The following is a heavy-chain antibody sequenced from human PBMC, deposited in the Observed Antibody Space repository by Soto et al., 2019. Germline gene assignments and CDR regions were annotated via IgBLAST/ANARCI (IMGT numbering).Heavy chain of an antibody. D-gene: IGHD1-20*01. V-gene: IGHV3-23*01. Sequence: EVQLLESGGGLIQPGGSLRLSCAASGFTFSSYAMTWVRQAPGKGLEWVSTICGTGGNTYYADSVKGRFTISRDNSKNTVYLQMNSLRAEDTAVYYCVKAVYLLDFDYWGQGTLVTVSS. CDR2: ICGTGGNT. CDR3: VKAVYLLDFDY. J-gene: IGHJ4*02. CDR1: GFTFSSYA.